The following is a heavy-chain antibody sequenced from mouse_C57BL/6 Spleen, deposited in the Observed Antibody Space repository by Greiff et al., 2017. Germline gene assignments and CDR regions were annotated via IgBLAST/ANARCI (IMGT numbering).Heavy chain of an antibody. Sequence: EVKLMESGGDLVKPGGSLKLSCAASGFTFSSYGMSWVRQTPDKRLEWVATISSGGSYTYYPDSVKGRFTISRDNAKNTLYLQMSSLKSEDTAMYYCARELGSSPFDYWGQGTTLTVSS. CDR3: ARELGSSPFDY. CDR2: ISSGGSYT. D-gene: IGHD1-1*01. CDR1: GFTFSSYG. V-gene: IGHV5-6*01. J-gene: IGHJ2*01.